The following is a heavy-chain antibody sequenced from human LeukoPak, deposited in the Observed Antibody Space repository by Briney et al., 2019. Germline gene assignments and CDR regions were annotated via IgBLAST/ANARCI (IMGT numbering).Heavy chain of an antibody. CDR3: ARDISGTYTFDY. J-gene: IGHJ4*02. V-gene: IGHV3-33*01. CDR2: IWYDGSNK. CDR1: GFTFSNYD. Sequence: GGSLRLSCAASGFTFSNYDMHWVRQAPGKGLEWVAVIWYDGSNKYYADSVKGRFTISRDNSKNTLYLKMNSLRAEDTAVYYCARDISGTYTFDYWGQGTLVTVSS. D-gene: IGHD1-26*01.